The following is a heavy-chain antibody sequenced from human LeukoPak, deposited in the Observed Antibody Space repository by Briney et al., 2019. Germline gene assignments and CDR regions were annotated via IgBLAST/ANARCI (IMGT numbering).Heavy chain of an antibody. V-gene: IGHV1-69*05. CDR1: GGTFTSYD. CDR3: ARGPRVVVVAATLLRHFFDY. Sequence: VASVKVSCKASGGTFTSYDISWVRQAPGQGLEWMGGIIPIFGTANYAQKFQGRVTITTDESTSTAYMELSSLRSEDTAVYYCARGPRVVVVAATLLRHFFDYWGQGTLVTVSS. CDR2: IIPIFGTA. D-gene: IGHD2-15*01. J-gene: IGHJ4*02.